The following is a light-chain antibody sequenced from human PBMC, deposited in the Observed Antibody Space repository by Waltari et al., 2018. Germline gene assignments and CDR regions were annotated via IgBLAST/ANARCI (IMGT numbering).Light chain of an antibody. CDR1: IVTKKY. CDR2: KDT. CDR3: NCATDDNVRI. J-gene: IGLJ2*01. V-gene: IGLV3-27*01. Sequence: SYELTQPSSVSVSPGQTAKITCSGDIVTKKYVRWFQQKPGRAPVLVIYKDTERPSGIPGRFSGSSSGTTVTLTISGAQGGDEAEYYCNCATDDNVRIFGGGTRLTVL.